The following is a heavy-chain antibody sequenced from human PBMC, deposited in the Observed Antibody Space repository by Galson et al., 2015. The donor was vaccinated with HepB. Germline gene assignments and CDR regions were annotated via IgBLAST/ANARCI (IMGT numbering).Heavy chain of an antibody. J-gene: IGHJ4*02. D-gene: IGHD2-15*01. CDR3: AKMDVVVVAATPDY. CDR1: GFTFSSYA. Sequence: SLRLSCAASGFTFSSYAMSWVRQAPGKGLEWVSAISGSGGSTYYTDSVKGRFTISRDNSKNTLYLQMSSLRAEDTAVYYCAKMDVVVVAATPDYWGQGTLVTASS. V-gene: IGHV3-23*01. CDR2: ISGSGGST.